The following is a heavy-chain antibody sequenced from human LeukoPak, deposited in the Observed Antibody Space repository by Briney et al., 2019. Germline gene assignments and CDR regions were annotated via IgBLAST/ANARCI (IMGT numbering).Heavy chain of an antibody. CDR3: ARHLDIVVVPAAIPRAEYFQH. Sequence: SETLSLTCTVSGGSISSSSYYWGWIRQPPGKGLEWIGSIYYSGSTYYNPSLKSRVTISVDTSKNQFSLKLSSVTAADTAVYYCARHLDIVVVPAAIPRAEYFQHWGQGTLVTVSS. CDR2: IYYSGST. V-gene: IGHV4-39*01. J-gene: IGHJ1*01. D-gene: IGHD2-2*02. CDR1: GGSISSSSYY.